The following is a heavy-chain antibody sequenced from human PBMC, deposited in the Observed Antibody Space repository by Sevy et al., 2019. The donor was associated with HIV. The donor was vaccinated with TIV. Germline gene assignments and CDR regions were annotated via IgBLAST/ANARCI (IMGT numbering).Heavy chain of an antibody. CDR3: ARLFCRGGDCYYLDY. D-gene: IGHD2-21*02. CDR2: ISHDGNYK. CDR1: GFTFSNYD. Sequence: GGSPRLSCAASGFTFSNYDMHWVRQAPGKGLEWVAVISHDGNYKNYADSVKVRFTISRDDFKNTLYLQMSSLRPEDTAVYFCARLFCRGGDCYYLDYWGQGALVTVSS. V-gene: IGHV3-30-3*01. J-gene: IGHJ4*02.